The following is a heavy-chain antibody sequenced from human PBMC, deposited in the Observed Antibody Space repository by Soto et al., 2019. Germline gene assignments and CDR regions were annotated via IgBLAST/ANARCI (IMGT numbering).Heavy chain of an antibody. V-gene: IGHV3-7*01. CDR1: GFTFSSYW. Sequence: PGGSLRLSCAASGFTFSSYWMSWVRQAPGKGLEWVANIKQDGSEKYYVDSVKGRFTISRDNAKNSLYLQMNSLRAEDTAVYYCARDRDLLWFGEPRTGYGMDVWGQGTTVTVSS. D-gene: IGHD3-10*01. CDR3: ARDRDLLWFGEPRTGYGMDV. J-gene: IGHJ6*02. CDR2: IKQDGSEK.